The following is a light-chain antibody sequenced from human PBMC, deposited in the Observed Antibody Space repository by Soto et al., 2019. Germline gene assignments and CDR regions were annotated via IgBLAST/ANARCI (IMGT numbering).Light chain of an antibody. Sequence: QSALTQPASVSGSPGQSITISCAGTSSDVGGYNYVSWYQQHPGKAPKLMIYEVSDRPSGVSNRFSGSKSGNTASLTISGLQAEDEADYHCSSYRSSSTPVVFGGGTKLTVL. V-gene: IGLV2-14*01. CDR1: SSDVGGYNY. J-gene: IGLJ2*01. CDR3: SSYRSSSTPVV. CDR2: EVS.